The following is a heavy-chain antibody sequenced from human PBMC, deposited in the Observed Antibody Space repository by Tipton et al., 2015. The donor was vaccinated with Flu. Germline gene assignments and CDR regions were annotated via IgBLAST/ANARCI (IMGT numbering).Heavy chain of an antibody. J-gene: IGHJ4*02. D-gene: IGHD6-6*01. CDR3: ARLYSSSSGKGIDH. V-gene: IGHV3-48*03. Sequence: SLRLSCAASGFTFSSYEMNWVRQAPGKGLEWVSYISSSGTTIYYADSVKGRFTMSRDNAKNSLYLQMNSLRAEDTGVYYCARLYSSSSGKGIDHWGQGTLVSVSS. CDR2: ISSSGTTI. CDR1: GFTFSSYE.